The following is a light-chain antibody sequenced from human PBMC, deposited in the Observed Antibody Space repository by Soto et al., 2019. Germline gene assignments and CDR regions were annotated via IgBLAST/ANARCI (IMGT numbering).Light chain of an antibody. J-gene: IGKJ2*01. V-gene: IGKV1-39*01. CDR2: AAS. CDR3: QQSYSTLDYT. Sequence: DIQITHSPSSLSASVLYRVTITCRASQLISNYLNWYQHKPGKAPRLLIYAASSLQSGVPSRFSGSGYGTDFTLTISSLQPEDFATYYCQQSYSTLDYTFGQGTKVDI. CDR1: QLISNY.